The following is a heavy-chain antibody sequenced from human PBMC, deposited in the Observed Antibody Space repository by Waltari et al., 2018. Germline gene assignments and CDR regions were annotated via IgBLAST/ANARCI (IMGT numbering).Heavy chain of an antibody. J-gene: IGHJ4*02. CDR1: GGSFSGYY. CDR2: INHRGST. Sequence: QVQLQQWGAGLLKPSETLSLTCAVYGGSFSGYYWSWIRQPPGKGREWIGEINHRGSTNSNPSLKSRVTISVDTSKNQFSLKLSSVTAADTAVYYCARGRGITIFGVVIGEYYFDYWGQGTLVTVSS. D-gene: IGHD3-3*01. CDR3: ARGRGITIFGVVIGEYYFDY. V-gene: IGHV4-34*01.